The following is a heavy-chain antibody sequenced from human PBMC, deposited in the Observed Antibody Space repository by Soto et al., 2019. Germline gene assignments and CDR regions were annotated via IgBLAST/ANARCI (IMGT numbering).Heavy chain of an antibody. D-gene: IGHD2-2*01. CDR2: IIPISDTT. CDR1: GGTFSSYA. CDR3: ARSQGSSTSLEIYYYYYYGMDV. J-gene: IGHJ6*02. V-gene: IGHV1-69*06. Sequence: QVQLVQSGAEVKKPGSSVKVSCKASGGTFSSYAISWVRQAPGQGLEWIGGIIPISDTTNYAQKFQGIVTITADTSTRTAYTELSSLRSQDTSVYSCARSQGSSTSLEIYYYYYYGMDVWGQGTTVTVSS.